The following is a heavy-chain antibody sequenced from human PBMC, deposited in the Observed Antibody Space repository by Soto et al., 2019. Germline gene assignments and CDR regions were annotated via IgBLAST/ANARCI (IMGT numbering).Heavy chain of an antibody. CDR2: IYTSGST. Sequence: QVQLQESGPGLVKPSETLSLTCTVSGGSISSYYWSWIRQPAGKGLEWIGRIYTSGSTNYNPSLKSRATMSVGTSKKQFSLKLSSVTAADTAVYYCARMGVGEAAAGPYYYFCMDVWGQGTTVTVSS. J-gene: IGHJ6*02. V-gene: IGHV4-4*07. CDR3: ARMGVGEAAAGPYYYFCMDV. CDR1: GGSISSYY. D-gene: IGHD6-13*01.